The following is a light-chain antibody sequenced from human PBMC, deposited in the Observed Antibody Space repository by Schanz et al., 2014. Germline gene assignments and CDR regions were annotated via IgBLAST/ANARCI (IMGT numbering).Light chain of an antibody. V-gene: IGLV2-8*01. CDR3: SSYAGYNNYLV. CDR2: EVS. CDR1: SSDVGGYNY. J-gene: IGLJ2*01. Sequence: QSALTQPPSASGSPGQSVTISCTGTSSDVGGYNYVSWYQQHPGKAPKLMIYEVSKRPSGVPDRFSGSKSGNTASLTVSGLQAEDEADFYCSSYAGYNNYLVFGGGTKLTV.